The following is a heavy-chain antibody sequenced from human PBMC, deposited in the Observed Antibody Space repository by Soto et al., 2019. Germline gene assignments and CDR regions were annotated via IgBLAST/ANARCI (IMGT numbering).Heavy chain of an antibody. CDR3: TGITWFRGMAV. V-gene: IGHV6-1*01. Sequence: HTLSRTCVISGDSVSSNSAGWNWIRQSPSRGLEWLGRTYYKSKWNNDYALSVKSRITINPDTSKNQFSLHLYSVTPEDTAVYYCTGITWFRGMAVCGTGNTVTVSS. CDR2: TYYKSKWNN. D-gene: IGHD3-10*01. J-gene: IGHJ6*04. CDR1: GDSVSSNSAG.